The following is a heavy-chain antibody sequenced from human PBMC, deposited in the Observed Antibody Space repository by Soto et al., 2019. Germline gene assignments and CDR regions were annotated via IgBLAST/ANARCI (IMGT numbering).Heavy chain of an antibody. D-gene: IGHD5-18*01. V-gene: IGHV3-23*01. CDR1: GFTCSSYA. Sequence: GSLRLPCSASGFTCSSYAMSWVRQAPGKGLEWVSAISGSGGSTYYADSVKGRFTISRDNSKNTLYLQMNSLRAEDTAVYYCAKGDVDTAMVDYWGQGTLVTVYS. CDR2: ISGSGGST. J-gene: IGHJ4*02. CDR3: AKGDVDTAMVDY.